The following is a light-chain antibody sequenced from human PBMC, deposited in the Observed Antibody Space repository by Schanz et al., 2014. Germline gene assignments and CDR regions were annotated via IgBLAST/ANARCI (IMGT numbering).Light chain of an antibody. CDR2: GAF. V-gene: IGKV3-11*01. CDR1: QSVSSY. Sequence: EIVLTQSPATLSLSPGERATLSCRASQSVSSYLAWYQQKPGQAPRLLIYGAFDRATGIPDRFSGSGSGTVFTLTISRLEPEDFAVYYCQQYSKSPLTFGGGTKVEI. CDR3: QQYSKSPLT. J-gene: IGKJ4*01.